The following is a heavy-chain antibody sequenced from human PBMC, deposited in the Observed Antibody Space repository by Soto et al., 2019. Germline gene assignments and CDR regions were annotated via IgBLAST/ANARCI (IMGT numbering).Heavy chain of an antibody. CDR2: IIPIFGTA. CDR1: GGTFSSYA. Sequence: VKVSSKASGGTFSSYAISWVRQAPGQGLEWMGGIIPIFGTANYAQKFQGRVTITADESTSTAYMELSSLRSEDTAVYYCATRDSRAEYFQHWGQGTLVTVSS. D-gene: IGHD2-21*02. CDR3: ATRDSRAEYFQH. V-gene: IGHV1-69*13. J-gene: IGHJ1*01.